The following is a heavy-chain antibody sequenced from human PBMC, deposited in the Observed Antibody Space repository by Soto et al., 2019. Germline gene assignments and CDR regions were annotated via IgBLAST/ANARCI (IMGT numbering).Heavy chain of an antibody. CDR2: IFSNDEK. J-gene: IGHJ5*02. CDR1: GFSLSNARMG. D-gene: IGHD2-21*01. Sequence: QVTLKESGPVLVNPTETLTLTCTVSGFSLSNARMGVSWIRQPPGKALEWLAHIFSNDEKSYSTSLKSRLTISKDTSKSQVVLTMTNMDPVDTATYYCARMAAYCGGDCYWGWFDPWGQGTLVTVSS. V-gene: IGHV2-26*01. CDR3: ARMAAYCGGDCYWGWFDP.